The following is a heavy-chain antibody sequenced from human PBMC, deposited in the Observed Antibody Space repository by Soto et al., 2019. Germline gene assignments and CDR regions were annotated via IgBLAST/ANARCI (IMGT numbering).Heavy chain of an antibody. J-gene: IGHJ4*02. CDR1: GFTFATYT. V-gene: IGHV3-23*01. CDR2: ITGSDGRT. D-gene: IGHD5-12*01. Sequence: EVQLLESGGGLVQPGGSLRLSCAASGFTFATYTMSWVRQTPGKGLEWVSAITGSDGRTYYADSVNGRFTISRDNSKNTLYLQMNSLGAEDTAVYYCAKNSAATIRVGFDYWGQGPLVTVSS. CDR3: AKNSAATIRVGFDY.